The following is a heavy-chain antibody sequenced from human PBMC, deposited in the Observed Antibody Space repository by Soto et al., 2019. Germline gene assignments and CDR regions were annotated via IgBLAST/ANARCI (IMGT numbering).Heavy chain of an antibody. CDR2: ISYDGSNK. D-gene: IGHD3-22*01. CDR1: GFTVSSYA. J-gene: IGHJ4*02. Sequence: PALSLRLSCAASGFTVSSYAMHWVLQAPGKGLEWVAVISYDGSNKYYADSVKGLFPISRDNSKNTLYLQMKSLRAEDTAVYYCARGQRSPYYYDSSGYSNWGQGTLVTVSS. CDR3: ARGQRSPYYYDSSGYSN. V-gene: IGHV3-30-3*01.